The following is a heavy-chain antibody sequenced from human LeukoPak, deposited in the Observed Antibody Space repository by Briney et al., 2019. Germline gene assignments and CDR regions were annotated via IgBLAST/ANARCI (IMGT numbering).Heavy chain of an antibody. V-gene: IGHV3-30*02. Sequence: QTGGSLRLSCAASGFTFSSYGMHWVRQAPGKGLEWVAFIRYDGSNKYYADSVKGRFTISRDNSKNTLYLQMNSLRAEDTAVYYCAKDDQGVVGVVYYFDYWGQGTLVTVSS. D-gene: IGHD1-26*01. CDR3: AKDDQGVVGVVYYFDY. CDR2: IRYDGSNK. J-gene: IGHJ4*02. CDR1: GFTFSSYG.